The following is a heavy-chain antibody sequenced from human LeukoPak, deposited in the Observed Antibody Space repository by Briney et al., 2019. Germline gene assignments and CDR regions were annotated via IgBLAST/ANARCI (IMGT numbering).Heavy chain of an antibody. V-gene: IGHV3-11*01. D-gene: IGHD2-21*02. CDR1: GFTFSDYY. CDR2: ISTITTSGSTI. Sequence: PGGSLRLSCAASGFTFSDYYMAWIRQAPGMGLEWVSYISTITTSGSTIYYADSVKGRFTISRDNAKDSLHLQMNSLRAEDTAVYYCARGNLVTVTDHYYYMDVWGKGTTVTVSS. J-gene: IGHJ6*03. CDR3: ARGNLVTVTDHYYYMDV.